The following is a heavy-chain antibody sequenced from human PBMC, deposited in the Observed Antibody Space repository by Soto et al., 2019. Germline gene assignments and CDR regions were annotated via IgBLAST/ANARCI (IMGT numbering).Heavy chain of an antibody. CDR3: ARIPAYDDFWSGNGNYGMDV. V-gene: IGHV5-10-1*01. D-gene: IGHD3-3*01. CDR2: IDPSDSYT. J-gene: IGHJ6*02. Sequence: LGASLKIACKRCRYSFTSNWINRGSQIPWKGPESMGRIDPSDSYTKYCPSFQGHVTISADKSNSTAYPQWSSLKASDTAMYYCARIPAYDDFWSGNGNYGMDVWGQGTTVTVSS. CDR1: RYSFTSNW.